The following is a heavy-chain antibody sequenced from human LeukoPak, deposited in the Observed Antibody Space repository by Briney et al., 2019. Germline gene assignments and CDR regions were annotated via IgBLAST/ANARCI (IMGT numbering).Heavy chain of an antibody. V-gene: IGHV4-39*01. D-gene: IGHD4-17*01. CDR2: IYYSGST. CDR3: ARRGNGDYVY. J-gene: IGHJ4*02. Sequence: SETLSLTCTVAGGSISSSNFYSDWLRQPPGKGLEWIGSIYYSGSTYYNPSLKSRVTISVDTPKNQFSLKLNSVTPADTAVYYCARRGNGDYVYWGQGTLVSVPS. CDR1: GGSISSSNFY.